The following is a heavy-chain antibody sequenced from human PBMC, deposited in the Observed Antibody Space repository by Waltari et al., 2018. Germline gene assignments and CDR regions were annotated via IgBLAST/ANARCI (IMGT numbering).Heavy chain of an antibody. CDR3: ATSVGGNMEFDN. CDR1: AYTFSTYG. D-gene: IGHD6-19*01. Sequence: QAQLAQSGAEVKKPGASVKVSCKASAYTFSTYGITWVRQVPGQGLEWMGWISAHNGNTNHAQKCQDRVTLTTDTSTHTAYVEMRSLTADDTAVYYCATSVGGNMEFDNWGQGTLVTVSS. V-gene: IGHV1-18*01. CDR2: ISAHNGNT. J-gene: IGHJ1*01.